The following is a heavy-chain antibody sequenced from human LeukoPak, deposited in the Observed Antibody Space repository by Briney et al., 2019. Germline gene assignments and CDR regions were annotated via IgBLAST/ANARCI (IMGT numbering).Heavy chain of an antibody. CDR3: AQSGYMDYYYYYGMDV. CDR2: IIPIFGTA. CDR1: GGTFSIYA. J-gene: IGHJ6*02. V-gene: IGHV1-69*13. Sequence: ASVTVSCKASGGTFSIYAISWVRQAPGQGLEWMGGIIPIFGTANYAQKFQGRVTITADESTSTAYMELSSLRSEDTAVYYCAQSGYMDYYYYYGMDVWGQGTTVTVSS. D-gene: IGHD3-3*01.